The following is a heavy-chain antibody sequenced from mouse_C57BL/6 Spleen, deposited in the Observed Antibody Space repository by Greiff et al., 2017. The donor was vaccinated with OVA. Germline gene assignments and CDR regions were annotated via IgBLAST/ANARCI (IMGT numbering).Heavy chain of an antibody. D-gene: IGHD1-1*01. CDR1: GYTFTSYW. Sequence: QVQLKESGAELVKPGASVKLSCKASGYTFTSYWMHWVKQRPGRGLEWIGRIDPNSGGTTYNEKFKSKATLTVDKPSSTAYMQLSSLASEDAAVYYCARGVGMGTTTRYFDVWGTGTTVTVSS. V-gene: IGHV1-72*01. CDR3: ARGVGMGTTTRYFDV. J-gene: IGHJ1*03. CDR2: IDPNSGGT.